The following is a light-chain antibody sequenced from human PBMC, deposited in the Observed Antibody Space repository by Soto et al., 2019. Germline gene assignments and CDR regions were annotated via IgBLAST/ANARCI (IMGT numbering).Light chain of an antibody. J-gene: IGKJ1*01. CDR1: QSISSW. CDR2: DAS. Sequence: DIQMTQSPSTLSASVGDRVTITCRASQSISSWLAWYQQKPGKAPKLLIYDASSLESGVPSRFSGSGSGTEFTLTISSLLPDDFATYYCQQYNSWTFGQGTKVEIK. CDR3: QQYNSWT. V-gene: IGKV1-5*01.